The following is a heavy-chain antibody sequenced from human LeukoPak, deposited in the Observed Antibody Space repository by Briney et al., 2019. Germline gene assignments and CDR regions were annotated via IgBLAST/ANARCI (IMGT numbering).Heavy chain of an antibody. J-gene: IGHJ4*02. D-gene: IGHD1-7*01. V-gene: IGHV3-53*01. Sequence: GGSLRLSCAASGFLVSDDYMHWLRQAPGKGLEWVSVLYTGGSTYYADSGKGRFTISRDNSKNTLYLQMNSLRVEDTAVYYCARDHWNYHAFDYWGQGTLVTVSS. CDR2: LYTGGST. CDR3: ARDHWNYHAFDY. CDR1: GFLVSDDY.